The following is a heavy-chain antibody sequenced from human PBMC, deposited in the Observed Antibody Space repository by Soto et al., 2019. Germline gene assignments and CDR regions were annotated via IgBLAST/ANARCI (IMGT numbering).Heavy chain of an antibody. CDR3: AKFVSSGYAPTDF. J-gene: IGHJ4*02. V-gene: IGHV3-23*01. Sequence: PRLTRAASGFTFSSYAMSWVRQAPGKGLEWVSAISGSGGSTYYADSVKGRFTISRDNSKNTLYLQMNSLRAEETAVYYCAKFVSSGYAPTDFCGQGSLVTGSS. CDR2: ISGSGGST. CDR1: GFTFSSYA. D-gene: IGHD3-22*01.